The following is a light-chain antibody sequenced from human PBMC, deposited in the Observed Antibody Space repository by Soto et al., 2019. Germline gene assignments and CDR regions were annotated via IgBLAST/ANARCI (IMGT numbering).Light chain of an antibody. CDR1: QGINSY. V-gene: IGKV1-9*01. CDR3: QQLYSYPLA. CDR2: TAS. J-gene: IGKJ4*01. Sequence: DIQLTQSPSFLSASVGDRVTVTCRASQGINSYLAWYQQKPGKAPKLLLYTASTLQSGVPSRFSGSGSGTEFTLTITSLPPEDFAAYYCQQLYSYPLAFGGGTKVEIK.